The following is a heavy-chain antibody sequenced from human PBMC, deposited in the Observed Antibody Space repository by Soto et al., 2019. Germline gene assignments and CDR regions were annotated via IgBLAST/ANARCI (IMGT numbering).Heavy chain of an antibody. D-gene: IGHD4-17*01. CDR2: IYSGGST. CDR3: ARCTFPYGDFDY. J-gene: IGHJ4*02. Sequence: PGGSLRLSCAASGFTVISNYMSWVLQAPGKGLEWVSVIYSGGSTYYADSVKGRFTISRDNSKNTLYLQMNSLRAADTAVYYCARCTFPYGDFDYWGQGALVTVSS. V-gene: IGHV3-53*01. CDR1: GFTVISNY.